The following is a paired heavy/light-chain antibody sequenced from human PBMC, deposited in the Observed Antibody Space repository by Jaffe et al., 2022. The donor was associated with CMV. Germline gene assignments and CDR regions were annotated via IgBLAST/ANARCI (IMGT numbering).Heavy chain of an antibody. CDR2: IYSGGST. CDR3: ARSNYGDYENDLTFDY. V-gene: IGHV3-53*02. CDR1: GFTVSSNY. D-gene: IGHD4-17*01. Sequence: EVQLVETGGGLIQPGGSLRLSCAASGFTVSSNYMSWVRQAPGKGLEWVSVIYSGGSTYYADSVKGRFTISRDNSKNTLYLQMNSLRAEDTAVYYCARSNYGDYENDLTFDYWGQGTLVTVSS. J-gene: IGHJ4*02.
Light chain of an antibody. J-gene: IGLJ3*02. CDR3: QSYDSSLNWV. CDR1: SSNIGAGYD. V-gene: IGLV1-40*01. Sequence: QSVLTQPPSVSGAPGQRVTISCTGSSSNIGAGYDVHWYQQLPGTAPKLLIYGNSNRPSGVPDRFSGSKSGTSASLAITGLQAEDEADYYCQSYDSSLNWVFGGGTKLTVL. CDR2: GNS.